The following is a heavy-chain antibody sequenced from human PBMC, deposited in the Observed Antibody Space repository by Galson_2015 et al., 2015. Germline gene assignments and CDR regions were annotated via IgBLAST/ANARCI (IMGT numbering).Heavy chain of an antibody. V-gene: IGHV3-33*08. Sequence: SLRLSCAASGFTFSSYAMHWVRQVPGKGLEWVAVIWHDGSKRYYGDSVRGRFTISRDNSKNTLFLQINSLRDEDTAMYYCASVYDYWSGEYYMDVWGKGTTVTVSS. CDR3: ASVYDYWSGEYYMDV. J-gene: IGHJ6*03. CDR1: GFTFSSYA. CDR2: IWHDGSKR. D-gene: IGHD3-3*01.